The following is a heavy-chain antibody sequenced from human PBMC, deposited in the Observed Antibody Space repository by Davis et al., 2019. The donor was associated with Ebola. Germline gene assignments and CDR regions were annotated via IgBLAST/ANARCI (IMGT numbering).Heavy chain of an antibody. CDR1: GFTFSSYG. J-gene: IGHJ4*02. CDR2: ISYDGSNK. Sequence: GESLKISCAASGFTFSSYGMHWVRQAPGKGLEWVAVISYDGSNKYYADSVKGRFTISRDNSKNTLYLQMNSLRAEDTAVYYCAKDHPARRGCSGGSCYPDYWGQGTLVTVSS. D-gene: IGHD2-15*01. CDR3: AKDHPARRGCSGGSCYPDY. V-gene: IGHV3-30*18.